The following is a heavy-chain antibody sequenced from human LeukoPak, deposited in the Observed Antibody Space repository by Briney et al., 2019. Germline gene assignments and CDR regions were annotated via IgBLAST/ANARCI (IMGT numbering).Heavy chain of an antibody. D-gene: IGHD3-22*01. J-gene: IGHJ4*02. CDR2: ISGSGGNT. CDR1: GFTFSSYA. V-gene: IGHV3-23*01. CDR3: ARDPAYYDSSGSDY. Sequence: GGSLRLSCAASGFTFSSYAMSWVRQAPGKGLEWVSTISGSGGNTYYADSVKGRFTISRDNSKNTLCLQMNSLRAEDTAVYYCARDPAYYDSSGSDYWGQGTLVTVSS.